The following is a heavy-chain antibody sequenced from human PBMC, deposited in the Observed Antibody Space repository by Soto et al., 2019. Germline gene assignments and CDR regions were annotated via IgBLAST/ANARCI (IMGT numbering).Heavy chain of an antibody. Sequence: EVQLLESGGGLVQPGGSLRLSCAASGFTFSSYAMSWVRQAPGKGLEWVSAISGSGGSTYYADSVKGRFTISRDNSKNTLYLQMNSLRAEDTAVYYCAKDWGHDYGDHDAFDIWGQGTMVTVSS. CDR2: ISGSGGST. V-gene: IGHV3-23*01. J-gene: IGHJ3*02. D-gene: IGHD4-17*01. CDR1: GFTFSSYA. CDR3: AKDWGHDYGDHDAFDI.